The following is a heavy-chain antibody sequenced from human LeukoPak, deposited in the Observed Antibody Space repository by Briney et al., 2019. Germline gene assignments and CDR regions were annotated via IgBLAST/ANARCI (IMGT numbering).Heavy chain of an antibody. CDR1: GVSISSGGYY. CDR3: ARESTFGEFSY. Sequence: SETLSLTCTVSGVSISSGGYYWSWIRQHPGKGLEWIGYIYYSGSTYYNPSLKSRVTISVDTSKNQFSLKLSSVTAADTAVYYCARESTFGEFSYWGQGTLVTVSS. V-gene: IGHV4-61*08. J-gene: IGHJ4*02. D-gene: IGHD3-10*01. CDR2: IYYSGST.